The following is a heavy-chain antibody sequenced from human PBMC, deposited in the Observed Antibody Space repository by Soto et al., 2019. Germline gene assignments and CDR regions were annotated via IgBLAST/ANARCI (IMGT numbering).Heavy chain of an antibody. D-gene: IGHD3-9*01. CDR1: GYSFTNYG. CDR2: INAYNGNT. CDR3: ARDLDDILTGPNLDP. J-gene: IGHJ5*02. Sequence: ASVKVSCKASGYSFTNYGIHWVRQAPGQGLQWMGWINAYNGNTKYSQKFQGRVTFTRDTSASTVYMEMSSLRSEDAAVYFCARDLDDILTGPNLDPWGQGTLVTVSS. V-gene: IGHV1-3*01.